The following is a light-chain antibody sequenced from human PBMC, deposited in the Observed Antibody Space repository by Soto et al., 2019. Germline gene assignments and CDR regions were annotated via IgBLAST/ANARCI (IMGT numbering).Light chain of an antibody. CDR3: QQSYSIPLT. Sequence: DIQRTQSPSYLSASVGDRVTITCRASQSISTYLNWYQQKPGKAPKLLIYAASSLQGGVPSRFSGSGSGTDFTLSISSLQPEDFAIYYCQQSYSIPLTFGQGTRLEVK. CDR2: AAS. CDR1: QSISTY. J-gene: IGKJ5*01. V-gene: IGKV1-39*01.